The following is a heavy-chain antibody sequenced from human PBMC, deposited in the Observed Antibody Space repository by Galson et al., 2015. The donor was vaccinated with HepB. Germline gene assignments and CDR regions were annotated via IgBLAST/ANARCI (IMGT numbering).Heavy chain of an antibody. D-gene: IGHD3-22*01. CDR2: VSYDGSNK. CDR1: GFTFSNYG. J-gene: IGHJ3*02. Sequence: SLRLSCAASGFTFSNYGMYWVRQAPGKGLEWAAVVSYDGSNKYYADSVKGRFTISRDNSEDTLYLQMNSLRAEDTAVYYCAKASRGGYILDAFDIWGQGTMVTVSS. CDR3: AKASRGGYILDAFDI. V-gene: IGHV3-30*18.